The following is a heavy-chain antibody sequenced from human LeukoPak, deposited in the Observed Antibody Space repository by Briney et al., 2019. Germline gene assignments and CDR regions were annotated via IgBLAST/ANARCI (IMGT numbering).Heavy chain of an antibody. CDR1: GFTFSSYS. CDR3: ARVGSYDYVWGSYS. J-gene: IGHJ4*02. Sequence: PGGSLRLSCAASGFTFSSYSMNWVRQAPGKGLEWVSSISSSSSYIYYADSAKSRFTISRDNAKNSLYLQMNSLRAEDTAVYYCARVGSYDYVWGSYSWGQGTLVTVSS. D-gene: IGHD3-16*01. CDR2: ISSSSSYI. V-gene: IGHV3-21*01.